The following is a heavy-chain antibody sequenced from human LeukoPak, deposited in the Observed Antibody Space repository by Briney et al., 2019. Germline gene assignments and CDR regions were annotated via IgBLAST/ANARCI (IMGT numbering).Heavy chain of an antibody. Sequence: TSETLSLTCTVSGXSISSNTYYWGWIRQPPGKGLEWIGXLSYSGKTHYNPSLKSRVTISIDTSRNQFSLKLTSVTAADTAVYYCAKFSPDYYDNKKYFDSWGQGTLVTVSS. V-gene: IGHV4-39*01. CDR3: AKFSPDYYDNKKYFDS. CDR1: GXSISSNTYY. J-gene: IGHJ4*02. CDR2: LSYSGKT. D-gene: IGHD3-22*01.